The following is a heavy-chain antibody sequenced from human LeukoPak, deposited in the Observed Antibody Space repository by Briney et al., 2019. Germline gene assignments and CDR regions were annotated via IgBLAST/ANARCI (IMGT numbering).Heavy chain of an antibody. Sequence: ASVKVSCEVSGYTLTESSMHWVRQAPGKGLEWMGGFGPEDGETIYAQNFQGRVTMTEDTSTDTAYMELSSLRSEDTAVYYCATVGLIKPEYYDRSGYYYRRVLSPLDYWGQGTQVTVSS. V-gene: IGHV1-24*01. D-gene: IGHD3-22*01. CDR3: ATVGLIKPEYYDRSGYYYRRVLSPLDY. CDR1: GYTLTESS. CDR2: FGPEDGET. J-gene: IGHJ4*02.